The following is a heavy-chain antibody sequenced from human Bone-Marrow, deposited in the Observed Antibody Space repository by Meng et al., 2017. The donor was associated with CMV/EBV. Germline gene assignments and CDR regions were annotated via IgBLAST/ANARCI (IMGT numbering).Heavy chain of an antibody. V-gene: IGHV3-30*02. CDR2: YDGSNK. CDR3: ARAPVAYYDFWSGSFTDYYYGMDV. D-gene: IGHD3-3*01. Sequence: YDGSNKYYADPVKGRFTISRDNSKNTLYLQMNSLRAEDTAVYYCARAPVAYYDFWSGSFTDYYYGMDVWGQGTTVTVSS. J-gene: IGHJ6*02.